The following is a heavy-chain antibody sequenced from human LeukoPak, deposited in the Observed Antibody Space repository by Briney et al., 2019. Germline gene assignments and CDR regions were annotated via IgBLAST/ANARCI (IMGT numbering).Heavy chain of an antibody. CDR2: VFYSGST. J-gene: IGHJ4*02. Sequence: PSETLSLTCTVSGDSISSYYWSWIRQPPGKGLEWIGYVFYSGSTNYNPSLKSRVTISVDTSKNQFSLKLSSVTAADTAVYYCARDPGFGEIYWGQGTLVTVSS. CDR1: GDSISSYY. D-gene: IGHD3-10*01. V-gene: IGHV4-59*01. CDR3: ARDPGFGEIY.